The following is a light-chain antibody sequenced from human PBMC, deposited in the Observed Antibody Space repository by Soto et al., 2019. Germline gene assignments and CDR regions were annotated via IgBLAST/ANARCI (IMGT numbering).Light chain of an antibody. CDR3: QQYGSSPWT. J-gene: IGKJ1*01. Sequence: VMTQAPATLSLSPGARATLSCRASQSVSSSYLAWYQQKPGQAPRLLIYGASSRATGIPDRFSGSGSGTDSTLTISRLEPEDFAVYYCQQYGSSPWTFGQGTKVDIK. V-gene: IGKV3-20*01. CDR1: QSVSSSY. CDR2: GAS.